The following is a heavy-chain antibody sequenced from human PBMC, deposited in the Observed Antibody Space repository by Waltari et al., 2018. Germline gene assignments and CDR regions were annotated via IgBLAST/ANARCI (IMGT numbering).Heavy chain of an antibody. CDR1: GFTFSSYS. J-gene: IGHJ4*02. D-gene: IGHD6-19*01. CDR3: AREGPPQWLVRGYYFDY. Sequence: EVQLVESGGGLVQPGGSLRLSCAASGFTFSSYSMNWVRQAPGKGLEWVSYISSSSSTIYYAASVKGRFTISRDNAKNSLYLQMNSLRAEDTAVYYCAREGPPQWLVRGYYFDYWGQGTLVTVSS. CDR2: ISSSSSTI. V-gene: IGHV3-48*01.